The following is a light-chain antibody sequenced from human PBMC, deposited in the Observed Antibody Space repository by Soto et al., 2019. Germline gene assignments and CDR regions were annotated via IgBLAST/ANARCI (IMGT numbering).Light chain of an antibody. Sequence: IVFTQSPVTLSLSPGERTTLSCRASQSISRYLAWYQQKPGQGPRLLIYGASSRATGTPDRFSGSGSGTDFTLTINRLEPEDFALYYCQQYGSSPPTFGQGTKVDIK. CDR3: QQYGSSPPT. J-gene: IGKJ1*01. CDR1: QSISRY. V-gene: IGKV3-20*01. CDR2: GAS.